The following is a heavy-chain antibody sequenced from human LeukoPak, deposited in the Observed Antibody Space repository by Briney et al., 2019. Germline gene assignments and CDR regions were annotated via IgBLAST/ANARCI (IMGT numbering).Heavy chain of an antibody. Sequence: GGSLRLSCAAAGFTSSSYSMNWVRQAPGKGLEWVSSISSSSSYIYYADSVKGRFTVSRDSSRGTLYLQMNSVRPDDTAVYYCAKDHSDSGRAFEYWGRGTLVTVSS. CDR1: GFTSSSYS. D-gene: IGHD1-26*01. V-gene: IGHV3-21*01. CDR3: AKDHSDSGRAFEY. CDR2: ISSSSSYI. J-gene: IGHJ4*02.